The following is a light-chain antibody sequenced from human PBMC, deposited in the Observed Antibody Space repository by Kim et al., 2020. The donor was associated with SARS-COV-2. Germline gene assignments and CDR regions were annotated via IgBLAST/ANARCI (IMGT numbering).Light chain of an antibody. J-gene: IGLJ2*01. V-gene: IGLV1-51*01. Sequence: TLSCSGSSSHFGNNFESCFQLPPGTTPTLLISDNNKRPSGIPDLFSRSKPGTSAPLGITGLQTGGEADYYCGTWDSCLSAVVFRGGTQLTVL. CDR3: GTWDSCLSAVV. CDR2: DNN. CDR1: SSHFGNNF.